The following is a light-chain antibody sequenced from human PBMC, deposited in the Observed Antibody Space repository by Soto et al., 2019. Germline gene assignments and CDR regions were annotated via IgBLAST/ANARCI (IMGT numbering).Light chain of an antibody. Sequence: ESGRTQSRDSVSLSLGERASLSCRASESVSRRYLAWYQQKPGQAPRLLIFGASSRAAGIPDRFSCSGSGADFTLTVSRLEPEDCAVYYCRPHGSCLCTFRQGTNV. V-gene: IGKV3-20*01. CDR2: GAS. J-gene: IGKJ1*01. CDR3: RPHGSCLCT. CDR1: ESVSRRY.